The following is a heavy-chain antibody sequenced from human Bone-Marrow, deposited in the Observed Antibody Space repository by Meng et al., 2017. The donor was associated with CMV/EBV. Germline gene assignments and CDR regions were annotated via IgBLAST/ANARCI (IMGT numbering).Heavy chain of an antibody. D-gene: IGHD6-6*01. CDR3: ARDSHYSSSDY. CDR1: GFTFSSYS. V-gene: IGHV3-21*01. J-gene: IGHJ4*02. CDR2: ISSSSSYI. Sequence: GESLKISCEASGFTFSSYSMNWVRQAPGKGLEWVSSISSSSSYIYYADSVKGRFTISRDNAKNSLYLQMNSLRAEDTAVYYCARDSHYSSSDYWGQGTLVTVSS.